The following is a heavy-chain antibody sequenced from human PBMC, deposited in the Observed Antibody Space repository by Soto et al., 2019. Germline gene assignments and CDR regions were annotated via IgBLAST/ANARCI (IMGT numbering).Heavy chain of an antibody. CDR1: GYTFTSYY. V-gene: IGHV1-46*01. J-gene: IGHJ6*02. CDR2: INPSGGST. D-gene: IGHD1-26*01. Sequence: QVQLVQSGAEVKKPGASVKVSCKASGYTFTSYYMHWVRQAPGQGLEWMGIINPSGGSTSYAQKFQGRVTMTRDTSTSTVYMELSSLRSEDTAVYYCARELSAWVPFSYYYGMDVWGQGTTVTVSS. CDR3: ARELSAWVPFSYYYGMDV.